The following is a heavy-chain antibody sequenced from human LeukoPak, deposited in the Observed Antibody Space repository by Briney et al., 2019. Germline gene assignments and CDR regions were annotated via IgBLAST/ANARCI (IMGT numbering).Heavy chain of an antibody. CDR1: GFTFSNYA. V-gene: IGHV3-64D*09. D-gene: IGHD6-6*01. Sequence: GGSLRLSCSASGFTFSNYAMRWVRQAPGKGLEYGSGISGNGGSTNYEDSVKGRFTISRDNSKNTLYLQMSSLRAEDTAVYYCVRGHSSSSNYFDYWGQGSLVTVSS. J-gene: IGHJ4*02. CDR3: VRGHSSSSNYFDY. CDR2: ISGNGGST.